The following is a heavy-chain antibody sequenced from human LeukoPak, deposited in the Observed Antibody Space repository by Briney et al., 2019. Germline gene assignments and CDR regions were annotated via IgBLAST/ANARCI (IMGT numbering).Heavy chain of an antibody. Sequence: HSGGSLRLSCAASGFTFSSYGMHWVRQAPGKGLEWVAFIQYDGSNNYYADSVKGRFTISRDNSKNTLYLQMNSLRAEDTAVYFCDSLTGSRSWYTDYWGRGTLVTVSS. CDR3: DSLTGSRSWYTDY. CDR2: IQYDGSNN. D-gene: IGHD6-13*01. J-gene: IGHJ4*02. V-gene: IGHV3-30*02. CDR1: GFTFSSYG.